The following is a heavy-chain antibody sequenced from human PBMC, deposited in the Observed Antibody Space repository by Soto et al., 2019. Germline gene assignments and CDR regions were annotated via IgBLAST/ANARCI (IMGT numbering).Heavy chain of an antibody. CDR2: IYHSGGT. J-gene: IGHJ5*02. V-gene: IGHV4-30-2*01. CDR1: GGLIPRGGYS. D-gene: IGHD4-17*01. CDR3: ARTMTTSGWFDH. Sequence: SETRSFTCTLSGGLIPRGGYSRCSIRQPPGKGLAWIGYIYHSGGTYYNPSIKSRVTLSIDRTKKQFSLKLKSVTPADTAVYFCARTMTTSGWFDHWGQGTLVTVSS.